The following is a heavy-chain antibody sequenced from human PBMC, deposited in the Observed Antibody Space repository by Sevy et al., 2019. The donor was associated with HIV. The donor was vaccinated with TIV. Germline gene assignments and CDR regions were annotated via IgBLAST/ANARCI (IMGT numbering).Heavy chain of an antibody. CDR1: GGPISVYY. CDR2: IYYTGST. J-gene: IGHJ5*02. Sequence: ETLSLTCTVSGGPISVYYWTWIRQSPGKGLEYIGYIYYTGSTNYNPSLKSRVTISLDTSKNQFSLNLSSVTAAESAVYYCARAPPVRSGDDSLNWFDPWGQGTLVTVSS. D-gene: IGHD5-12*01. CDR3: ARAPPVRSGDDSLNWFDP. V-gene: IGHV4-59*01.